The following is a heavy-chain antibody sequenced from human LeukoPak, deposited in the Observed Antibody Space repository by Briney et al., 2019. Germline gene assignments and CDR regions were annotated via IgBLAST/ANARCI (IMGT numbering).Heavy chain of an antibody. V-gene: IGHV1-2*02. D-gene: IGHD6-19*01. CDR2: INSNSGGT. CDR1: GYTFTAYY. CDR3: AKAYSSGSNPYYFDY. Sequence: ASVKVSCKASGYTFTAYYMHWVRQAPGQGLEWMGWINSNSGGTNYAQKFQGRVTMTRDTSISTAYMELSSLRSDDTAVYYCAKAYSSGSNPYYFDYLGQGTLVTASS. J-gene: IGHJ4*02.